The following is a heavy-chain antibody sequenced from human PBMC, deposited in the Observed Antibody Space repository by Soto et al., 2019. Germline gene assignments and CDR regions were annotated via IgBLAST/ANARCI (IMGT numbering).Heavy chain of an antibody. D-gene: IGHD3-16*01. V-gene: IGHV3-30-3*01. CDR1: GSTFSSYA. Sequence: GGSLRLSCAASGSTFSSYAMHWVRQAPGKGLEWVAVISYDGSNKYYADSVKGRFTISRDNSKNTLYLQMNSLRAEDTAVYYCGWGVAIPGGIDYWGQGTLVTVS. J-gene: IGHJ4*02. CDR3: GWGVAIPGGIDY. CDR2: ISYDGSNK.